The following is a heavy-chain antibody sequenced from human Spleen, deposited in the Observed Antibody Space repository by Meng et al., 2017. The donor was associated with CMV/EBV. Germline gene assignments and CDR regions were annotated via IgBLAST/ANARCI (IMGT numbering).Heavy chain of an antibody. CDR1: GGSISGSSYN. J-gene: IGHJ4*02. CDR3: VRRFSSTSSLFDY. Sequence: VSGGSISGSSYNWGWSRPPPGKGLGWIGSIYYSGSTYYNPSLKSRVTISVDTSKNQFSLKLSSVTAADTAVYYCVRRFSSTSSLFDYWGQGTLVTVSS. V-gene: IGHV4-39*01. D-gene: IGHD2-2*01. CDR2: IYYSGST.